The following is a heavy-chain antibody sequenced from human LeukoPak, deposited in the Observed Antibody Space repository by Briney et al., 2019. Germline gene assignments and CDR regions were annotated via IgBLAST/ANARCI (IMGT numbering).Heavy chain of an antibody. CDR3: ARMDTTMALDY. CDR1: GGSISSGGYY. Sequence: KPSQTLSLTCTVSGGSISSGGYYWTWIRQPPGKGLEWIGYIWHSGTTYYNSSLRSRVTISVDRSKNHFSLNLNSVTAADTAVYYCARMDTTMALDYWGQGTLVTVSS. CDR2: IWHSGTT. J-gene: IGHJ4*02. D-gene: IGHD5-18*01. V-gene: IGHV4-30-2*01.